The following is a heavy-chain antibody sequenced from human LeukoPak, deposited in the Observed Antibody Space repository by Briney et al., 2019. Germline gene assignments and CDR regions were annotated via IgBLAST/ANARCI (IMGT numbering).Heavy chain of an antibody. Sequence: GGSLRLSCAASGFTFSSYEMNWVRQAPGKGLEWVSYISSSGSTIYYADSVKGRFTISRDNAKNSLYLQMNSLRAEDTAVYYCATSGGHGWNYYFDNWGQGTLVTVSS. CDR1: GFTFSSYE. V-gene: IGHV3-48*03. D-gene: IGHD5-12*01. CDR3: ATSGGHGWNYYFDN. J-gene: IGHJ4*02. CDR2: ISSSGSTI.